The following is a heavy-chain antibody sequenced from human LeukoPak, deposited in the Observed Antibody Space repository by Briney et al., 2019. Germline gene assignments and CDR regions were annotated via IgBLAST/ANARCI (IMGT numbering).Heavy chain of an antibody. J-gene: IGHJ4*02. V-gene: IGHV1-69*05. CDR2: IIPIFGTA. D-gene: IGHD6-6*01. CDR1: GGTFSSYA. CDR3: AREQVAARFQIDY. Sequence: ASVKVSCKTSGGTFSSYAISWVRQAPGQGLEWMGRIIPIFGTANYAQKFQGRVTITTDESTSTAYMEPSSLRSEDTAVYYCAREQVAARFQIDYWGQGTLVTVSS.